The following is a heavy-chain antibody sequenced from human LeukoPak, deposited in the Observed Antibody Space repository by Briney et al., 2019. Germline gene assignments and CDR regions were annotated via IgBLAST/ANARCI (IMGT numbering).Heavy chain of an antibody. CDR3: ARTLIAAGQAGTLDY. J-gene: IGHJ4*02. Sequence: PSETLSLTCTVSGGSISSYYWSWIRQPPGKGLEWIGYIYYSGSTNYNPSLKSRVTISVDTSKNQFSLKLSSVTAADTAVYYCARTLIAAGQAGTLDYWGQGTLVTVSS. V-gene: IGHV4-59*01. D-gene: IGHD6-19*01. CDR1: GGSISSYY. CDR2: IYYSGST.